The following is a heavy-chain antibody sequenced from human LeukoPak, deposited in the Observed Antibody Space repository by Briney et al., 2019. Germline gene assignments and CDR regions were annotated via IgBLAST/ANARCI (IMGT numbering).Heavy chain of an antibody. V-gene: IGHV1-2*02. CDR1: GYTFTGYY. D-gene: IGHD6-19*01. J-gene: IGHJ4*02. Sequence: GASVKVSCKASGYTFTGYYMHWVRQAPGQGLEWMGWINPNSGGTNYAQKFQGRVTMTRDTSISTAYMELSRLRSDDTAVYYCARDARYSSGWDYFDYWGQGTLVTVSS. CDR2: INPNSGGT. CDR3: ARDARYSSGWDYFDY.